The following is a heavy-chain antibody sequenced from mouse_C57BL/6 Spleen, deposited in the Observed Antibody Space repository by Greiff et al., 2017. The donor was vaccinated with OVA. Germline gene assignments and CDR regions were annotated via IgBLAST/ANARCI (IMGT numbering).Heavy chain of an antibody. Sequence: EVQGVESGGGLVKPGGSLKLSCAASGFTFSDYGMHWVRQAPEKGLEWVAYISSGSSTIYYADTVKGRVTISRDNAKNTLFLQMTSLRSEDTAMYYCAREAPYYSMDYWGQGTSVTVSS. J-gene: IGHJ4*01. CDR3: AREAPYYSMDY. V-gene: IGHV5-17*01. CDR2: ISSGSSTI. CDR1: GFTFSDYG.